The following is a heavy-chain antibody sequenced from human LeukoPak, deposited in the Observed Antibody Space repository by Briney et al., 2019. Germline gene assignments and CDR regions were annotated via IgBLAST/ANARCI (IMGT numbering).Heavy chain of an antibody. Sequence: GASVKVSCKASGYTFTSYGISWVRQAPGQGLERMGWISAYNGNTNYAQKLQGRVTMTTDTSTSTAYMELRSLRSDDTAVYYCARGGALRYFDWLSFRGPFDYWGQGTLVTVSS. V-gene: IGHV1-18*01. CDR1: GYTFTSYG. D-gene: IGHD3-9*01. CDR3: ARGGALRYFDWLSFRGPFDY. CDR2: ISAYNGNT. J-gene: IGHJ4*02.